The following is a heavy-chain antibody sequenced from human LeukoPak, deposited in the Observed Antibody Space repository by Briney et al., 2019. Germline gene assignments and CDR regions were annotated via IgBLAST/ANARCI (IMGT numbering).Heavy chain of an antibody. V-gene: IGHV3-74*01. D-gene: IGHD5-24*01. Sequence: GGSLRLSCAASGFTFSSYWMHWVRQAPGKGLVWVSRINSNGSSTSYADSVKGRFTISRDNAKNTLYLQMNSLRAEDTAVYYCARGDGYNPFDYWGQGTLVTVSS. CDR1: GFTFSSYW. CDR3: ARGDGYNPFDY. J-gene: IGHJ4*02. CDR2: INSNGSST.